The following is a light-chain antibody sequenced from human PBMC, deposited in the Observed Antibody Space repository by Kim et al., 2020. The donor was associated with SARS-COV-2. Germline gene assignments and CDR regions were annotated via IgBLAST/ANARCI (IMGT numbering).Light chain of an antibody. CDR3: LLFMGSGIWA. V-gene: IGLV8-61*01. J-gene: IGLJ3*02. Sequence: QTVVTQEPSFSVSPGGTVTLTCGLSSGSVSSSYFPSWYMQTPGQAPRTLIYNTDTRSSGVPDRISGSILGNQAALTITGAQADDEAYYFCLLFMGSGIWAFGGGTQLTVL. CDR1: SGSVSSSYF. CDR2: NTD.